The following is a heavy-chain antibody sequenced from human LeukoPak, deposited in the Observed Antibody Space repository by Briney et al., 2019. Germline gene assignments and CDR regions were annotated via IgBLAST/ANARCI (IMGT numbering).Heavy chain of an antibody. V-gene: IGHV4-39*01. CDR2: IYYRGNT. D-gene: IGHD3-22*01. Sequence: MPSETLSLICTVSGDSISSYNYFWGWIRQPPGKGLEWVGSIYYRGNTYYNPPLKSRVTLSADTSKNQFSLKVTSVTAADTAVYYCARASSGYYWDFDYWGQGALVTVSS. CDR1: GDSISSYNYF. J-gene: IGHJ4*02. CDR3: ARASSGYYWDFDY.